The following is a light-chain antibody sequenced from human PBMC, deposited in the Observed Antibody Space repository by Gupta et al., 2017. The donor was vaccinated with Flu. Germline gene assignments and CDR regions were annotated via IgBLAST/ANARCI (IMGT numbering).Light chain of an antibody. CDR2: STF. Sequence: TVVTQEPSRTVSPGGTVTLTCASNTGPVASHFYANWFQQKPGQAPRPLLFSTFNTPAWTPARFSGSRRGGKAALTLSEGQTEDEDDYYCRLYGRGVWVFGGGTKLTVL. CDR3: RLYGRGVWV. V-gene: IGLV7-43*01. J-gene: IGLJ3*02. CDR1: TGPVASHFY.